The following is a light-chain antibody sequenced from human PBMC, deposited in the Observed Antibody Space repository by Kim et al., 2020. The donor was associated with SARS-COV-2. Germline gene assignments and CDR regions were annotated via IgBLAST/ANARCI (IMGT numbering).Light chain of an antibody. V-gene: IGLV3-19*01. CDR2: GKN. CDR1: SLRSYY. CDR3: NSRDSNDNVL. Sequence: VALGQTVRITCQGDSLRSYYATWYQQKPGQAPIVVMYGKNNRPSGIPDRFSGSSSGNTASLTITGTQAGDEAYYYCNSRDSNDNVLFGGGTQLTVL. J-gene: IGLJ2*01.